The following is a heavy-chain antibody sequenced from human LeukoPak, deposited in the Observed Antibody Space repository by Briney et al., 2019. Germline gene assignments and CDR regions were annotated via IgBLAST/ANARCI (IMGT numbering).Heavy chain of an antibody. CDR1: GYTFSAFW. J-gene: IGHJ4*02. CDR3: ARWLRYCSSTSCYQPCDY. D-gene: IGHD2-2*01. V-gene: IGHV5-51*01. Sequence: GESLKISCKGSGYTFSAFWIGWVRQMPGKGLQWMGIINPGDSDTRYSPSFQGQVTISADKSISTAYLQWSNLKASDTAMYYCARWLRYCSSTSCYQPCDYWGQGTLVTVSS. CDR2: INPGDSDT.